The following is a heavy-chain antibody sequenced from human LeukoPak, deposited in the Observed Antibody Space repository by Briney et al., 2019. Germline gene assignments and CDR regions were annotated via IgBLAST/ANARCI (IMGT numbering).Heavy chain of an antibody. CDR1: GGSISSSSYY. D-gene: IGHD4/OR15-4a*01. CDR2: IYYSGST. J-gene: IGHJ6*03. Sequence: SETLSLTCTVSGGSISSSSYYWGWLRQPPGKGLEWIGSIYYSGSTYYNPSLKSRVTISVDTSKNQFSLKLSSVTAADTAVYYCASFLTTAAYYYMDVWGKGTTVTVSS. V-gene: IGHV4-39*07. CDR3: ASFLTTAAYYYMDV.